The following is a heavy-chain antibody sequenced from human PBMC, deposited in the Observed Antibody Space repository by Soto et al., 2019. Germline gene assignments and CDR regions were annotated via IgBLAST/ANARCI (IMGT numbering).Heavy chain of an antibody. CDR3: ARDSYYDFWSGYGHYYYYYMDV. J-gene: IGHJ6*03. CDR1: GFTFSSYG. CDR2: IWYDGSNK. V-gene: IGHV3-33*01. Sequence: QVQLGESGGGVVQPGRSLRLSCAASGFTFSSYGMHWVRQAPGKGLEWVAVIWYDGSNKYYADSVKGRFTISRDNSKNTLYLQMNSLRAEDTAVYYCARDSYYDFWSGYGHYYYYYMDVWGKGTTVTVSS. D-gene: IGHD3-3*01.